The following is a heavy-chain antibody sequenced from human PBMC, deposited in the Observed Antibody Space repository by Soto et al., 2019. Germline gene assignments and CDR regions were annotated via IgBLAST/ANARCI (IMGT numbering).Heavy chain of an antibody. J-gene: IGHJ4*02. CDR2: ISAYNGNT. D-gene: IGHD6-13*01. V-gene: IGHV1-18*01. CDR3: ARAFPQQLAYDY. CDR1: GYTFTNYI. Sequence: ASVKVSCKASGYTFTNYIMRWVRQAPGQGLEWMGWISAYNGNTNYAQKLQGRVTMTTDTSTSTAYMELRSLRSDDTAVYYCARAFPQQLAYDYWGQGTLVTVSS.